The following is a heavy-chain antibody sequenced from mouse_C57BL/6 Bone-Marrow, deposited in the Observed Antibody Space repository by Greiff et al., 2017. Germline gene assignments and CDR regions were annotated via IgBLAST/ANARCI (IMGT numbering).Heavy chain of an antibody. J-gene: IGHJ4*01. CDR1: GYTFTSYW. CDR3: ARLRYGMDY. Sequence: QVQLQQSGAELVMPGASVKLSCKASGYTFTSYWMHWVKQRPGQGLEWIGEIDPSDSYTNYNQKFKGKSTLTVDKSSSTAYMQLSSLTSEDSAVYYCARLRYGMDYWGQGTSVTVSS. CDR2: IDPSDSYT. D-gene: IGHD1-1*01. V-gene: IGHV1-69*01.